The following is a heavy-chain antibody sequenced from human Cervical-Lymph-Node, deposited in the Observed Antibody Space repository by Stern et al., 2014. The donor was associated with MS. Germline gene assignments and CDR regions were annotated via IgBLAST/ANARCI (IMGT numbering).Heavy chain of an antibody. J-gene: IGHJ4*02. V-gene: IGHV3-7*01. CDR1: GFTFSSYW. CDR2: IKQDGSDK. Sequence: EVPLVESGGGLVQPGGSLRLSCAASGFTFSSYWMSWVRQAPGKGPEWGANIKQDGSDKYYVDSVKGRFTISRDNAKKSLYLQMNSLRAEDTAVYYCARPNLPTYYYDSSGSYDYWGQGTLVTVSS. D-gene: IGHD3-22*01. CDR3: ARPNLPTYYYDSSGSYDY.